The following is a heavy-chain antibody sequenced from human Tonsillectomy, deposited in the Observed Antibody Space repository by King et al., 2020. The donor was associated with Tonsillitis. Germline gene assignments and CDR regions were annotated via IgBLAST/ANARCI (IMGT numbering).Heavy chain of an antibody. J-gene: IGHJ5*02. V-gene: IGHV4-38-2*02. CDR2: LYQSGST. Sequence: VQLQESGPGLVKPSETLSLTCTVSGYSISSGYYWGWIRQPPGKGLEWIGSLYQSGSTYYNPSLESRVTISVDTSRNQFSLKLTSVTAADTAVYYCARVHIALAGPWWFYPWGQGTLVTVSS. CDR3: ARVHIALAGPWWFYP. CDR1: GYSISSGYY. D-gene: IGHD6-19*01.